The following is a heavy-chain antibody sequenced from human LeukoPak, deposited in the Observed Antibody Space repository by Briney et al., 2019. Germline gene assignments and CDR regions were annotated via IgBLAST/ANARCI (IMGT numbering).Heavy chain of an antibody. CDR1: GFTFSSYA. V-gene: IGHV3-30*04. J-gene: IGHJ6*02. CDR3: ARGDSINYYYGMDV. Sequence: GGSLRLSCAASGFTFSSYAMHWVRQAPGKGLEWVALISYDGKSKPYTDSVKGRFTISRDNSRNTLDLQVNSLRVEDTAVYYCARGDSINYYYGMDVWGQGTTDTVSS. CDR2: ISYDGKSK. D-gene: IGHD2/OR15-2a*01.